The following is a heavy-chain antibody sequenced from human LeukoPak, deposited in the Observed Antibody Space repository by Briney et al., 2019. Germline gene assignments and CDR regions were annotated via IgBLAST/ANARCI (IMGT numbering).Heavy chain of an antibody. CDR1: GGSISTYY. Sequence: PSETLSLTCTVSGGSISTYYWNWIRQPPGKGLEWIGSIYYDGNTYYNPSLKSRVTMSVDTSKNQFSLKLSSVTAADTAVYYCAGQNFYDSSGYYYTYPAKIDYWGQGSLVTVSS. CDR2: IYYDGNT. CDR3: AGQNFYDSSGYYYTYPAKIDY. D-gene: IGHD3-22*01. J-gene: IGHJ4*02. V-gene: IGHV4-59*04.